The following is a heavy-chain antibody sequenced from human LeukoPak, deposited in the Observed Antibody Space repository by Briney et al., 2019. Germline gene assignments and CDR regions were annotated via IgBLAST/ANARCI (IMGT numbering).Heavy chain of an antibody. Sequence: GGSLRLSCAASGFTFSSYAMHWVRQAPGKGLELVAVISYDGSNKYYADSVKGRFTISRDNSKNTLYLQMNSLRAEDTAVYYCARASSSSWYFWFDPWGQGTLVTVSS. J-gene: IGHJ5*02. CDR3: ARASSSSWYFWFDP. V-gene: IGHV3-30-3*01. CDR2: ISYDGSNK. D-gene: IGHD6-13*01. CDR1: GFTFSSYA.